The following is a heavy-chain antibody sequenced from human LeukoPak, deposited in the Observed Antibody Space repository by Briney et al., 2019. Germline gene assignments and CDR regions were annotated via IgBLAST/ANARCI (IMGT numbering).Heavy chain of an antibody. CDR1: GFTFSSYA. D-gene: IGHD6-13*01. V-gene: IGHV3-30-3*01. CDR3: ARERIAATGTGWFGP. Sequence: GGSLRLSCTASGFTFSSYAIHWVRQAPGKGLEWVAVISDDGTIKYYADSVKGRFTMSRDNSKNTLYLQMNSLRAEDTAVYYCARERIAATGTGWFGPWGQGTLVTVSS. CDR2: ISDDGTIK. J-gene: IGHJ5*02.